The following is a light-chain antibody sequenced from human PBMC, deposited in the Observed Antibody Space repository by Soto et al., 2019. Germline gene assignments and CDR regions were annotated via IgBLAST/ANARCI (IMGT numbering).Light chain of an antibody. V-gene: IGKV3-20*01. CDR1: QSVRSSY. CDR3: QQYGSSPLVT. J-gene: IGKJ3*01. Sequence: EIVLTQSPGTLSLSPGERATLSCRASQSVRSSYLAWYQQKPGQAPRLLIYGASSRATGIPDRFSGSGSGTDFTLTISRLEPEDFAVYYCQQYGSSPLVTFGPGTKVHIK. CDR2: GAS.